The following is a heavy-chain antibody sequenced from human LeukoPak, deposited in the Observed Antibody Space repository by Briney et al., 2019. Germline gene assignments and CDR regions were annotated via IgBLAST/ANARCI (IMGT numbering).Heavy chain of an antibody. D-gene: IGHD1-1*01. Sequence: GSLRLSCAASGFTFSSYSMNWVRQPPGKGLEWIGSIYYSGSTYYNPSLKSRVTISVDTSKNQFSLKLSSVTAADTAVYYCARRTGGASFDYWGQGTLVTVSS. CDR3: ARRTGGASFDY. V-gene: IGHV4-39*01. CDR1: GFTFSSYSMN. J-gene: IGHJ4*02. CDR2: IYYSGST.